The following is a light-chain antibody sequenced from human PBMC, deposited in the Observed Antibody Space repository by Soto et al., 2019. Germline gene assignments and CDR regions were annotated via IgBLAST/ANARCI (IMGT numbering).Light chain of an antibody. J-gene: IGKJ1*01. V-gene: IGKV1-39*01. CDR3: QQSYSTLTWT. CDR1: QSISSY. Sequence: IQMTQSQTSLSSSVGDIVTITCLASQSISSYLNWYQQKPGKAPKLLIYAASSLQSGVPSRFSGSGSGTDFTLTISSLQPEDFATYYCQQSYSTLTWTVGQGGKVAIK. CDR2: AAS.